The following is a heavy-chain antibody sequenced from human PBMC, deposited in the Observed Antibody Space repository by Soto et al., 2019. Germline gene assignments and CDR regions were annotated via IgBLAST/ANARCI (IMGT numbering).Heavy chain of an antibody. CDR3: AREPNESFYFDY. CDR2: LRPRNGNT. J-gene: IGHJ4*02. Sequence: ASVKFSFKASAYTFTSYYIRWLRQARGQGLEWLGILRPRNGNTGYAQRFQGRVTMTRDTSTGTVYMELTSLKSDDTAVYYCAREPNESFYFDYWGQGTQVTVSS. CDR1: AYTFTSYY. V-gene: IGHV1-46*01.